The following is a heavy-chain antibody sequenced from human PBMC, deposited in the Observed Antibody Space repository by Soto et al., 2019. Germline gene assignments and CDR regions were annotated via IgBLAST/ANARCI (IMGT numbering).Heavy chain of an antibody. CDR3: ARLYCSGGSCYDGMDV. CDR1: GGTISSYY. J-gene: IGHJ6*02. Sequence: SETLCLTCTVAGGTISSYYWSWIRQTTGKGLEWIGYIYYSGSTNYNPSLKSRVTISVDRSKNQFSLKLSSVTAADTAVYYCARLYCSGGSCYDGMDVWGQGTTVTVSS. V-gene: IGHV4-59*12. D-gene: IGHD2-15*01. CDR2: IYYSGST.